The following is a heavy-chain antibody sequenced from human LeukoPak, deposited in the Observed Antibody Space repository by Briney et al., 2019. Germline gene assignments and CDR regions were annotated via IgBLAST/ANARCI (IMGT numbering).Heavy chain of an antibody. CDR3: VKDPHQQPLGYFDY. J-gene: IGHJ4*02. CDR2: ISSNGGST. V-gene: IGHV3-64D*06. D-gene: IGHD6-13*01. CDR1: GFTFSSYA. Sequence: PGGSLRLSCSAPGFTFSSYAMHWVRQAPGKGLEYVSAISSNGGSTYYADSVKGRFTISRDNSKDTLYLQMSSLRAEDTAVYYCVKDPHQQPLGYFDYWGQGTLVTVSS.